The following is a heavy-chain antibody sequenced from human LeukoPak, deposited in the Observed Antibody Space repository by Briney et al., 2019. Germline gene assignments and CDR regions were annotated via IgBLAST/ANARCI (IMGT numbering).Heavy chain of an antibody. CDR1: GFTFSSYA. Sequence: GGSLRLSCAASGFTFSSYAMSWVRQAPGKGLEWVSAISGSGGSTYYADSVKGRFTISRDNSKNTLYLQMNSLRAEDTAVYYCARGPKRDHYYGSGSYDYWGQGTLVTVSS. CDR2: ISGSGGST. CDR3: ARGPKRDHYYGSGSYDY. D-gene: IGHD3-10*01. V-gene: IGHV3-23*01. J-gene: IGHJ4*02.